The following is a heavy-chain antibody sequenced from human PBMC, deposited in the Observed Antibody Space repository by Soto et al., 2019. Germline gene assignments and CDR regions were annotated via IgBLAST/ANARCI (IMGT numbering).Heavy chain of an antibody. Sequence: QVQLVQSGAEVKKPGSSVKVSCKASGGTFSSYTISWVRQAPGQGLEWMGRIIPILGIANYAQKFQGRVTITADKSTSTGYMELSSLRSEDTAVYYCARSSSSWYQGLSYYYYGMDVWGQGTTVTVSS. CDR3: ARSSSSWYQGLSYYYYGMDV. V-gene: IGHV1-69*02. CDR2: IIPILGIA. CDR1: GGTFSSYT. D-gene: IGHD6-13*01. J-gene: IGHJ6*02.